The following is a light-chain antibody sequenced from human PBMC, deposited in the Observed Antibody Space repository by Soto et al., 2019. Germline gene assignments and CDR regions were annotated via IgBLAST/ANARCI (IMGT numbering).Light chain of an antibody. CDR1: YSNVGYIY. J-gene: IGLJ3*02. CDR2: DND. V-gene: IGLV1-51*01. Sequence: QSVLTQPPSVSAAPGQKVTISCSGSYSNVGYIYVSWYQQVPGAGPKLLIYDNDKRPSGIPDRFYGSKSGTSATLGITGLQTGDEADYYCGAWDNNLSVMVFGGGTKVTVL. CDR3: GAWDNNLSVMV.